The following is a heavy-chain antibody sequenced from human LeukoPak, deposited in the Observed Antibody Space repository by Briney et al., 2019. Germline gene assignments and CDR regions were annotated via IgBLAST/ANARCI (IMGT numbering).Heavy chain of an antibody. Sequence: GGFLRLSCAASGFTVSSNYMSWVRQAPGKGLEWVSAISGSGSSTYYADSVKGRFTISRDNSKNTLYLQMNSLRAEDTAVYYCARGLRFLEWLLKDWGQGTLVTVSS. CDR3: ARGLRFLEWLLKD. V-gene: IGHV3-23*01. J-gene: IGHJ4*02. CDR2: ISGSGSST. CDR1: GFTVSSNY. D-gene: IGHD3-3*01.